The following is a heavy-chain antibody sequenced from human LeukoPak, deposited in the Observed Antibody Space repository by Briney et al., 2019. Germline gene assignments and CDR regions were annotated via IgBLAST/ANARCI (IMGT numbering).Heavy chain of an antibody. CDR3: VREPGAPRGWFDS. J-gene: IGHJ5*01. CDR1: GFTFSVYS. Sequence: GGSLRLSCEASGFTFSVYSMNWVRQAPGTGLEWVSSISGTGSHIYSADSMKGRFIISRDNAKNSLYLQMNSLRAEDTAVYYCVREPGAPRGWFDSWGQGTLVTVSS. V-gene: IGHV3-21*01. D-gene: IGHD7-27*01. CDR2: ISGTGSHI.